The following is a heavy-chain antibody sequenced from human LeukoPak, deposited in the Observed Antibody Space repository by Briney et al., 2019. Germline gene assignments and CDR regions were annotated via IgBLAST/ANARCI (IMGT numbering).Heavy chain of an antibody. D-gene: IGHD6-13*01. CDR1: RGSFSGDY. CDR2: INLSGST. V-gene: IGHV4-34*01. J-gene: IGHJ6*04. CDR3: ARGSRILAAAPRGAMDV. Sequence: PPETLSLTCVVYRGSFSGDYWSWIRQPPGKGLGCIGEINLSGSTNYNPSIKSRVTISVDTSKNQFSLKLSSVTAADTAVYYCARGSRILAAAPRGAMDVWGKGTTVTVSS.